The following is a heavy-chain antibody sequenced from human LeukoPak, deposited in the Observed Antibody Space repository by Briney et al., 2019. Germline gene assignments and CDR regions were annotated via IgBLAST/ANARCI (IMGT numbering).Heavy chain of an antibody. V-gene: IGHV1-69*13. J-gene: IGHJ4*02. Sequence: VASVKVSCKASGGTFSSYAISWVRQAPGQGLEWMGGIIPIFGTANYAQKFQGRVTITADESTSTAYMELSSLRSEDTAVYYCARIPDAGSRFDYWGQGTLVTVSS. CDR2: IIPIFGTA. CDR1: GGTFSSYA. CDR3: ARIPDAGSRFDY.